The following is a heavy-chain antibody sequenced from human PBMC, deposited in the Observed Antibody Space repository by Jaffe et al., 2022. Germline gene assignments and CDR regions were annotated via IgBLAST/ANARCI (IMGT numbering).Heavy chain of an antibody. D-gene: IGHD2-15*01. J-gene: IGHJ4*02. CDR1: GFIFSGCA. CDR2: ISGSGGST. CDR3: AKEARLGYCSSSSSRPCYYFDY. V-gene: IGHV3-23*01. Sequence: EEQLLESGGGLVQPGGSLRLSCAASGFIFSGCAMNWVRQAPGKGLEWVSAISGSGGSTYYADSVKGRFTISRDNSKNTLYLQMNSLRAEDTAVYYCAKEARLGYCSSSSSRPCYYFDYWGQGTLVTVSS.